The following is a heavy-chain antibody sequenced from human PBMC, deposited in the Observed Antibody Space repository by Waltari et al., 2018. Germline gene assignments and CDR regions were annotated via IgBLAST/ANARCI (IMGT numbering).Heavy chain of an antibody. CDR3: ARGRGYSVVVRGVDTGFCWFDP. CDR1: GGSFSGYY. CDR2: INHSGST. V-gene: IGHV4-34*01. D-gene: IGHD3-10*01. Sequence: QVQLQQWGAGLLSPSETLSLTCAVYGGSFSGYYWTWIRQPPGKGLEWIGEINHSGSTNYNPTLNSRFTIAIDTPRNQCSLKLSSVTAADTAVYYCARGRGYSVVVRGVDTGFCWFDPWGQGTLVTVSS. J-gene: IGHJ5*02.